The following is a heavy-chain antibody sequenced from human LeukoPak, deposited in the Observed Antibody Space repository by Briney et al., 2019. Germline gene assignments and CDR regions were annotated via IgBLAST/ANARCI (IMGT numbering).Heavy chain of an antibody. CDR1: GYTLTNYD. Sequence: GASVKVSCQASGYTLTNYDINWVRQATGQGLEWMGWMNPNSGHTGYTQKFQGRVSMTRDTSISTAYMELSSLRSEDTAVYYCVRVQSGSYARYGMDVWGQGTTVTVSS. D-gene: IGHD1-26*01. J-gene: IGHJ6*02. CDR2: MNPNSGHT. CDR3: VRVQSGSYARYGMDV. V-gene: IGHV1-8*01.